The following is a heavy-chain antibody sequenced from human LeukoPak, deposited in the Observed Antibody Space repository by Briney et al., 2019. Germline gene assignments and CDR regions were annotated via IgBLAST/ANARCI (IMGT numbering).Heavy chain of an antibody. CDR3: AKTAPRSIQVWDY. CDR2: MRYDGSNR. J-gene: IGHJ4*02. D-gene: IGHD5-18*01. CDR1: GFTFSRHG. Sequence: GGALRLSCEASGFTFSRHGMHWARQAPGKGLEWVAFMRYDGSNRYFADSVKGRFTISRDNSINTLYLQMNSLRGEDTAVYYCAKTAPRSIQVWDYWGQGTLVTVSS. V-gene: IGHV3-30*02.